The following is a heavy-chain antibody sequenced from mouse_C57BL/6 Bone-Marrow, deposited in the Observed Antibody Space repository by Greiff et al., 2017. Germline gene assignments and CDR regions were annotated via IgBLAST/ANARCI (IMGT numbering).Heavy chain of an antibody. D-gene: IGHD2-4*01. J-gene: IGHJ3*01. CDR1: GYTFTSYW. Sequence: QVQLQQPGTELVKPGASVKLSCKASGYTFTSYWMHWVKQRPGQGLEWIGNINPSNGGTNYNEKFKSKATLTVDKSSSTAYMQLSSLTSEDSAVYYCARGQPPLYYDYAWFAYWGQGTLVTVSA. V-gene: IGHV1-53*01. CDR2: INPSNGGT. CDR3: ARGQPPLYYDYAWFAY.